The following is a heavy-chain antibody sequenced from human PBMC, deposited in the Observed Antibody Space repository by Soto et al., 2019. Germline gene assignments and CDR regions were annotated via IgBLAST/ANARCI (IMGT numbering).Heavy chain of an antibody. CDR1: GYNFATYW. Sequence: GESLKISCKGSGYNFATYWIGWVRQMPGKGLEWMGIIYPGDSDSRYNPSFQGQVTISADKSINTAYLQWGSLKASDTSMFYSARLLYHFWGGTHYNFCGMDVWGQGTRVTVSS. CDR3: ARLLYHFWGGTHYNFCGMDV. V-gene: IGHV5-51*01. CDR2: IYPGDSDS. D-gene: IGHD3-3*02. J-gene: IGHJ6*02.